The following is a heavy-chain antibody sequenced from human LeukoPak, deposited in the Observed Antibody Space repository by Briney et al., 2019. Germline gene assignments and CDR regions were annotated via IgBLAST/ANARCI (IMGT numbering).Heavy chain of an antibody. CDR3: ARDPPPTGDDAFDI. J-gene: IGHJ3*02. CDR2: IYSGGST. CDR1: GFTVSSNY. Sequence: GGSLRLSCAASGFTVSSNYMSWVRQAPGKGLEWVSVIYSGGSTYYADSVKGRFTISRDNSKNTLYLQMNSLRAEDTAVYYCARDPPPTGDDAFDIWGQGTMVTVSS. D-gene: IGHD7-27*01. V-gene: IGHV3-53*01.